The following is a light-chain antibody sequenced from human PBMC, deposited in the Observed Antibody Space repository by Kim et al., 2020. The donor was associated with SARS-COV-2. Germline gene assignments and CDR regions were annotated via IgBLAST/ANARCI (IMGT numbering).Light chain of an antibody. V-gene: IGLV2-14*03. J-gene: IGLJ1*01. CDR1: SRDVGGSNH. Sequence: GHSITISCTGTSRDVGGSNHVSWYQQHPGKAPKVMIYDVNQWPSGVSNRFSGSKSGNTASLTISGLQAEDEADYYCSSFTSRNTYVFGTGTKVTVL. CDR2: DVN. CDR3: SSFTSRNTYV.